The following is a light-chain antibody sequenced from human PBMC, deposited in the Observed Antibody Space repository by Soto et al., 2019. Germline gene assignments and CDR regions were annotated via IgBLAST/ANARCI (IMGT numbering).Light chain of an antibody. CDR3: QQYKNWPLT. CDR1: QSVVTSY. Sequence: EIVLTQSPGTLSLSPGEGATLSCRASQSVVTSYLAWYQQKYGQSPRLLIYGALYRAPGIPDRFSGSGSGTDFTLSISRLEPEDFAVYYCQQYKNWPLTFGPGTKVDIK. CDR2: GAL. J-gene: IGKJ3*01. V-gene: IGKV3-20*01.